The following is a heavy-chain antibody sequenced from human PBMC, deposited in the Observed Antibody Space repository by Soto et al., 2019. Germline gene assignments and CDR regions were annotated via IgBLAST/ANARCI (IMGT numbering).Heavy chain of an antibody. V-gene: IGHV3-21*01. D-gene: IGHD3-10*01. Sequence: GGSLRLSCAASGFTFSSYSMNWVRQAPGKGLEWVSSISSSSSYIYYADSVKGRFTISRDNAKNSLYLQMNSLRAEDTAVYYCARDAGESEALPYFHSNWFDPWGQGTLVTVSS. J-gene: IGHJ5*02. CDR2: ISSSSSYI. CDR3: ARDAGESEALPYFHSNWFDP. CDR1: GFTFSSYS.